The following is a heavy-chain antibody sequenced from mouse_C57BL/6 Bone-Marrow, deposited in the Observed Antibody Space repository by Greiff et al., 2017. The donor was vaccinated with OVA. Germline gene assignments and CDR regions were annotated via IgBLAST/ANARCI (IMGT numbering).Heavy chain of an antibody. J-gene: IGHJ3*01. CDR1: GYTFTSYG. CDR3: AETFAY. Sequence: QVQLQQSGAELARPGASVKLSCKASGYTFTSYGISWVKQRTGQGLEWIGEIYPRSGNTYYNEKFKGKATLTADKSSSTAYMELRSLTSEDSAVYFCAETFAYWGQGTLVTVSA. V-gene: IGHV1-81*01. CDR2: IYPRSGNT.